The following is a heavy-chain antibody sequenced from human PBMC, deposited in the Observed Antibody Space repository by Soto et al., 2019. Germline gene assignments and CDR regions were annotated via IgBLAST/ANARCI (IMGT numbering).Heavy chain of an antibody. CDR2: IYRGGGT. CDR3: ARRDDSETFDI. Sequence: EVQLVESGGGLIQPGGSLRLICAASGLSFTANYMTWVRQAPGKGLEWLSIIYRGGGTYYADSLKGRAIISRDGSRNMVYLQMNSLTAEDAGVYYCARRDDSETFDIWGRGKVVNVSS. J-gene: IGHJ3*02. V-gene: IGHV3-53*01. D-gene: IGHD5-18*01. CDR1: GLSFTANY.